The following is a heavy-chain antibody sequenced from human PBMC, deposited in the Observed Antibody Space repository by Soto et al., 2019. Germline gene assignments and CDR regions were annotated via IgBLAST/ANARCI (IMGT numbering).Heavy chain of an antibody. CDR1: GFTFSSSG. CDR3: ARGGASPDS. J-gene: IGHJ4*02. CDR2: ISYDGSNK. Sequence: QVQLVESGGGVVQPGRSLRLSCAASGFTFSSSGMHWVRQAPGKGLEWVGVISYDGSNKYYADSVKGRFTISRDNSKNTLYLLMNSLRAEDTAMYYCARGGASPDSWGQGTLVTVSS. V-gene: IGHV3-33*01.